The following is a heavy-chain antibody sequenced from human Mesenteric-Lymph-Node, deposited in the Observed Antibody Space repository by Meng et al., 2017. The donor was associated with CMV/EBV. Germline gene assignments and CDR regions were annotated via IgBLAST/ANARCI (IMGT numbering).Heavy chain of an antibody. CDR3: ARHQRWLKSEGGFNY. Sequence: WGGGFLKASEPLSRTGAVYVGSIRGYYWSWIRQPPGKGLEWIGEINHSGSTNYNPSLKSRVTISVDTSKNQFSLKLSSVTAADTAVYYCARHQRWLKSEGGFNYWGQGTLVTVSS. CDR2: INHSGST. CDR1: VGSIRGYY. V-gene: IGHV4-34*01. D-gene: IGHD4-23*01. J-gene: IGHJ4*02.